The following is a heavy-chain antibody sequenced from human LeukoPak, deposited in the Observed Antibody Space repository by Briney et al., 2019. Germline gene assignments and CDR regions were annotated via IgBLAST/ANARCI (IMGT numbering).Heavy chain of an antibody. CDR1: GGSISNYY. D-gene: IGHD3-10*01. Sequence: SETLSLTCSVSGGSISNYYWSWIRQPPGKGLEWIGSIYYSGSTNYNPSLKSRVTISVDTSKNQFSLKLSSVTAADTAVYYCARDDYGSGSYEYWGQGTLVTVSS. CDR2: IYYSGST. CDR3: ARDDYGSGSYEY. V-gene: IGHV4-59*01. J-gene: IGHJ4*02.